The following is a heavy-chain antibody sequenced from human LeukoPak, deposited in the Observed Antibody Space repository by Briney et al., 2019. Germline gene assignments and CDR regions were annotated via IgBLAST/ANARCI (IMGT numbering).Heavy chain of an antibody. CDR1: GGSISSYY. CDR3: ATLPANQLRGFDY. CDR2: IYYSGST. J-gene: IGHJ4*02. Sequence: PSETLSLTCTVSGGSISSYYWSWIRQPPGKGLEWIGYIYYSGSTNYNPSLKSRVTISGDTSKNQFSLKLTSVTAADTAVYYCATLPANQLRGFDYWGQGTLVTVSS. V-gene: IGHV4-59*08. D-gene: IGHD2-2*01.